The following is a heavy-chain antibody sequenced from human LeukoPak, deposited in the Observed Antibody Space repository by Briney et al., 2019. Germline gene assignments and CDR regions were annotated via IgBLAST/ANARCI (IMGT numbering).Heavy chain of an antibody. J-gene: IGHJ4*02. CDR2: ISGSGGST. CDR3: AKDRSCTNDICHGDFDY. Sequence: GGSLRLSCAASGFTFSSYAVSWVRQAPGKGLEWVSSISGSGGSTYSADSVKGRFTISRDNSKNTLYLQMNSLRAEDTALYYCAKDRSCTNDICHGDFDYWGKGTLVTVSS. CDR1: GFTFSSYA. D-gene: IGHD2-8*01. V-gene: IGHV3-23*01.